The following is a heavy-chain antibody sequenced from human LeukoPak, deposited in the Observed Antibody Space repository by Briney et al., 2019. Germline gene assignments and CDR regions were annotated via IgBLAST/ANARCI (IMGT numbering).Heavy chain of an antibody. Sequence: GGTLRLSCAASGFTFSSYGMSWVRQAPGKGLEWVSAISGSGGSTYYADSVKGRFTISRDNSKNTLYLQMNSLRAEDTAVYYCARTGNGDGWRGPFDYWGQGTLVTVSS. J-gene: IGHJ4*02. V-gene: IGHV3-23*01. D-gene: IGHD5-24*01. CDR1: GFTFSSYG. CDR2: ISGSGGST. CDR3: ARTGNGDGWRGPFDY.